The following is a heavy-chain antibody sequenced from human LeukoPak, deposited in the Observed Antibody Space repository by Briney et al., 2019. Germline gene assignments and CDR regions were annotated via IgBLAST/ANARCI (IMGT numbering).Heavy chain of an antibody. CDR1: GYSISGGYY. V-gene: IGHV4-38-2*02. CDR2: IYHSGST. Sequence: SETLSLTCTVSGYSISGGYYWGWIRQPPGKGQEWIGSIYHSGSTYYNPSLESRVTISVDTSKNQFSVKLRSVTATDTAVYYCARAYDSRDRFDPWGQGTLVTVSS. J-gene: IGHJ5*02. D-gene: IGHD3-22*01. CDR3: ARAYDSRDRFDP.